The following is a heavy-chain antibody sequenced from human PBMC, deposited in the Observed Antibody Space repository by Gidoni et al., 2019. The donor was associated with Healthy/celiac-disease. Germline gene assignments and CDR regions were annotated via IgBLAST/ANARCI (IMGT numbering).Heavy chain of an antibody. Sequence: QVQLVQSGAEVKKPGASVKVSCKASGYTFTSYGISWVRQAPGQGLEWMGWISAYNGNTNYAQKLQGRVTMTTDTSTSTAYMELRSLRSDDTAVYYCARRGESGYDFLPGVNNWFDPWGQGTLVTVSS. CDR3: ARRGESGYDFLPGVNNWFDP. D-gene: IGHD5-12*01. CDR2: ISAYNGNT. V-gene: IGHV1-18*01. CDR1: GYTFTSYG. J-gene: IGHJ5*02.